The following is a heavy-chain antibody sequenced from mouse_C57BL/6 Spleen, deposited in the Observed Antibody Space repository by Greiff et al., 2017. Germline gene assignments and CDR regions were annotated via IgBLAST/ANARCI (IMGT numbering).Heavy chain of an antibody. Sequence: VMLVESGGGLVKPGGSLKLSCAASGFTFSSYTMSWVRQTPEKRLEWVATISGGGGNTYYPDSVKGRFTISRDNAKNTLYLQMSSLRSEDTALYYCARGGITTVVAKGYFDVWGTGTTVTVSS. CDR3: ARGGITTVVAKGYFDV. CDR2: ISGGGGNT. CDR1: GFTFSSYT. D-gene: IGHD1-1*01. J-gene: IGHJ1*03. V-gene: IGHV5-9*01.